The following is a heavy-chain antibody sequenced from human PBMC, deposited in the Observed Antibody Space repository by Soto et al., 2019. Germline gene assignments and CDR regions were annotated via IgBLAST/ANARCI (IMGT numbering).Heavy chain of an antibody. D-gene: IGHD6-19*01. V-gene: IGHV3-74*03. CDR3: ARGNIAVAVRGLFDY. CDR2: INTDGSDV. J-gene: IGHJ4*02. CDR1: ELTFSTSW. Sequence: EVQLVESGGGLVQPGGSLRLSCTASELTFSTSWMHWVRQAPGKGPVWISRINTDGSDVTYADSVKGRFAVSRDNAKNTLYLQMNSLRVEDTAVYFCARGNIAVAVRGLFDYWGQGTLVTVSS.